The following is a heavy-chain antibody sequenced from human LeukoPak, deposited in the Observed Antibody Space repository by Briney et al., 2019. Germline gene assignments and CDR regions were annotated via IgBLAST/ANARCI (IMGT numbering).Heavy chain of an antibody. CDR1: GFTISSYA. CDR2: ISGSGGST. D-gene: IGHD3-22*01. J-gene: IGHJ4*02. V-gene: IGHV3-23*01. CDR3: AKTPTPYYYDSSGYY. Sequence: PGGSLRLSCAASGFTISSYAMSWVRQAPGKGLEWVSAISGSGGSTYYADSVKGRFTISRDNSKNTLYLQMNSLRAEDTAVYYCAKTPTPYYYDSSGYYWGQGTLVTVSS.